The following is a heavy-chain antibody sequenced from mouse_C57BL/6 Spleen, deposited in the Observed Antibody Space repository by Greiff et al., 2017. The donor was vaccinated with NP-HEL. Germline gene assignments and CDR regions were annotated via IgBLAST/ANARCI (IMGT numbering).Heavy chain of an antibody. CDR2: ISGGGGNT. V-gene: IGHV5-9*01. J-gene: IGHJ4*01. Sequence: DVQRVESGGGLVKPGGSLKLSCAASGFTFSSYTMSWVRQTPEKRLEWVATISGGGGNTYYPDSVKGRFTISRDNAKNTLYLQMSSLRSEDTALYYCARHDYYEAMDYWGQGTSVTVSS. CDR3: ARHDYYEAMDY. D-gene: IGHD1-1*01. CDR1: GFTFSSYT.